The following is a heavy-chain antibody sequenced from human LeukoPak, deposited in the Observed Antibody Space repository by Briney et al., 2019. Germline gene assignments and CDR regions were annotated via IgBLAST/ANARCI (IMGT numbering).Heavy chain of an antibody. V-gene: IGHV3-21*01. CDR1: GFTFSDYT. Sequence: PGGSLRLSCAASGFTFSDYTMNWVRQAPGKGLEWVSSVSSTRTYIYYADSVKGRFTISRDNAKNSLYLQMNSLRAEDTAVYYCARMSGYYDYWGQGTLVTVSS. CDR3: ARMSGYYDY. CDR2: VSSTRTYI. J-gene: IGHJ4*02.